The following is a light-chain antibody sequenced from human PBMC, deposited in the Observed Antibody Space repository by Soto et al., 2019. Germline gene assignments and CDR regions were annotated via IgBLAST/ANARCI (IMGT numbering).Light chain of an antibody. CDR1: QTVNNN. Sequence: ELVLAQSPGTLSLSPVERATLSCRASQTVNNNYLAWYQQKPGQAPSLLIYGASTRATGTPARFSGSGSGTGFTLTISSLQSEDFAVYYCQQYIRWPLTFGGGTKVDI. CDR2: GAS. V-gene: IGKV3-15*01. CDR3: QQYIRWPLT. J-gene: IGKJ4*01.